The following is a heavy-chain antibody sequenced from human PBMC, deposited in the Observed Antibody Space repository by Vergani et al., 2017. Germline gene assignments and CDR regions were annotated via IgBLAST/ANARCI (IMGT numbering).Heavy chain of an antibody. CDR1: GGSFSGYY. CDR2: INHSGIT. J-gene: IGHJ5*02. V-gene: IGHV4-34*01. Sequence: QVQLQQWGAGLLKPSETLSLTCAVYGGSFSGYYWSWIRQPPGKGLEWIGEINHSGITNYNPSLKSRVTISVDTSKNQFSLKLSSVTAADTAVYYCARGRHCSSTSCSRPNWFDPWGQGTLVTVSS. D-gene: IGHD2-2*01. CDR3: ARGRHCSSTSCSRPNWFDP.